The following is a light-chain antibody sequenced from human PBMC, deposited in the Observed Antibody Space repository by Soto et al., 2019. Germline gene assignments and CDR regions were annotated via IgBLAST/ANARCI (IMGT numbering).Light chain of an antibody. CDR2: AAS. J-gene: IGKJ1*01. CDR3: QQYNNWPPGT. Sequence: EIVMTQSPATLSVSPVERATVSCRASESVSNNLAWYQQKPGQSPRLLIYAASTRATGIPARFSGSGSGAEFTLTISNLQSEDFAIYYCQQYNNWPPGTFGQGTKVDIK. V-gene: IGKV3-15*01. CDR1: ESVSNN.